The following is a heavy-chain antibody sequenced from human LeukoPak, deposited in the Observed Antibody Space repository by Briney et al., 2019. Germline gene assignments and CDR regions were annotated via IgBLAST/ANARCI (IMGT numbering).Heavy chain of an antibody. CDR3: VRSGLVRGVST. J-gene: IGHJ4*02. V-gene: IGHV4-59*01. D-gene: IGHD3-10*01. CDR2: ISYSGTT. Sequence: PSETLSLTCSVSGDSMTNYHWTWIRQPPGKELEWIGSISYSGTTNYNPSLNSRVTMSVDTSKKQFSLRLNSVTAADTAVYYCVRSGLVRGVSTWGQGTLVPSPQ. CDR1: GDSMTNYH.